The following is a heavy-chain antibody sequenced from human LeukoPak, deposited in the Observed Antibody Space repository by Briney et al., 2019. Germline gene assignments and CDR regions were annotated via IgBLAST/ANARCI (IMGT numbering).Heavy chain of an antibody. Sequence: SETLSLTCTVSGGSISSYYWSWIRQPPGKGLEWIGYIYYSGSTNYNPSLKSRVTISVDTSKNQFSLKLSSVTAADTAVYYCARDSSTTYYYYGMDVWGQGTTVTVSS. CDR3: ARDSSTTYYYYGMDV. CDR1: GGSISSYY. J-gene: IGHJ6*02. V-gene: IGHV4-59*01. D-gene: IGHD2-2*01. CDR2: IYYSGST.